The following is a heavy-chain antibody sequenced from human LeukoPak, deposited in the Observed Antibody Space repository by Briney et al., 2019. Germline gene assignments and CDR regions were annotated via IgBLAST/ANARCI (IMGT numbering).Heavy chain of an antibody. CDR3: ARGRPGGFLEWLFVFDY. V-gene: IGHV4-30-4*08. Sequence: SQTLSLTCTVSGGPISSGDYYWSWIRQPPGKGLEWIGYIYYSGSTYYNPSLKSRVTISVDTSKNQFSLKLSSVTAADTAVYYCARGRPGGFLEWLFVFDYWGQGTLVTVSS. CDR1: GGPISSGDYY. CDR2: IYYSGST. J-gene: IGHJ4*02. D-gene: IGHD3-3*01.